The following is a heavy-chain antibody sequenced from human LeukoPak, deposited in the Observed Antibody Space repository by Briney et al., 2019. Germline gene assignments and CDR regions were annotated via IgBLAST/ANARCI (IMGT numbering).Heavy chain of an antibody. CDR1: VYSFTNYW. J-gene: IGHJ4*02. CDR2: LDPSDSYT. Sequence: GECQKISCKGSVYSFTNYWISGVRQVRGKGLEGMGRLDPSDSYTHYSTYFQGHVTISADKSISTAYLRWSSLKASDTSMYYCARRGCSGGSCYRGGYWGQGTLVTVAS. CDR3: ARRGCSGGSCYRGGY. V-gene: IGHV5-10-1*01. D-gene: IGHD2-15*01.